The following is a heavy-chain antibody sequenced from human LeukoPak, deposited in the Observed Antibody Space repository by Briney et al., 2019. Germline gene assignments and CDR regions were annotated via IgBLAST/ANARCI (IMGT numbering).Heavy chain of an antibody. CDR1: GYAFTSYY. J-gene: IGHJ3*02. CDR3: ATHTAMALDAFDI. V-gene: IGHV1-46*01. Sequence: ASVKVSCKASGYAFTSYYMHRVRQAPGQGLEWMGIINPGGGSTSYAQKFQGRVTMTRDTSTSTVYMELSSLRSEDTAVYYCATHTAMALDAFDIWGQGTMVTVSS. D-gene: IGHD5-18*01. CDR2: INPGGGST.